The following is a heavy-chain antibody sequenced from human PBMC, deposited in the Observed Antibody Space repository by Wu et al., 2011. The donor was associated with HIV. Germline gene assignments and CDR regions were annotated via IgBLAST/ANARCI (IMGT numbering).Heavy chain of an antibody. V-gene: IGHV1-46*01. Sequence: QVHLVQSGAEVKKPGASVKVSCKASGYTFTSYYMHWVRQAPGQGLEWMGIINPSGGSTTYAQKFQGRVTMIRDTSTSTVYMELRSLRSEDTAVYHCARSQGGGNSPYYSYYYGMDVWGQGTTVTVS. CDR3: ARSQGGGNSPYYSYYYGMDV. CDR2: INPSGGST. CDR1: GYTFTSYY. D-gene: IGHD4-23*01. J-gene: IGHJ6*02.